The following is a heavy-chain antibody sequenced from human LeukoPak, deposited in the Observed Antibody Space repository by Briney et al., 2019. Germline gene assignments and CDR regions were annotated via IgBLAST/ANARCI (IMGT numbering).Heavy chain of an antibody. Sequence: GGSLRLSCAASGFTFSTYAMHWVRQAPGKGLEWVAVISYDGSNKSYADSVKGRFTISRDNSKNTLYLQMNSLRDEDTAVYYCVRDGSTILAGGLDYWGQGTLVTVSS. D-gene: IGHD2-21*01. CDR3: VRDGSTILAGGLDY. CDR2: ISYDGSNK. J-gene: IGHJ4*02. CDR1: GFTFSTYA. V-gene: IGHV3-30*04.